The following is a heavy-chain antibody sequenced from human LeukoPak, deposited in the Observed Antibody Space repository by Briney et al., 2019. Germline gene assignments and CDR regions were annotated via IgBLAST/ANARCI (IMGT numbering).Heavy chain of an antibody. J-gene: IGHJ1*01. CDR2: IIPILGIA. V-gene: IGHV1-69*04. CDR3: ARDRNSYYYDSSGLQH. D-gene: IGHD3-22*01. Sequence: SVKVSCKASGGTFSSYAISWVRQAPGQGLEWMGRIIPILGIANYAQKFQGRATTTADKSTSTAYMELSSLRSEDTAVYYCARDRNSYYYDSSGLQHWGQGTLVTVSS. CDR1: GGTFSSYA.